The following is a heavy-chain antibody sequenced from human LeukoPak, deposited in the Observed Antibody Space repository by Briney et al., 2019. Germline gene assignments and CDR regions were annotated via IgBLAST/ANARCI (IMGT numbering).Heavy chain of an antibody. J-gene: IGHJ4*02. D-gene: IGHD4-23*01. Sequence: KPSETLSLTCAVYGGSFSGYYWSWIRQPPGKGLEWIGEISHSGSTNYNPSLKSRVTISVDTSKNQFSLKLSSVTAADTAVYYCARGSRLRWYDYWGQGTLVTVSS. CDR1: GGSFSGYY. CDR3: ARGSRLRWYDY. V-gene: IGHV4-34*01. CDR2: ISHSGST.